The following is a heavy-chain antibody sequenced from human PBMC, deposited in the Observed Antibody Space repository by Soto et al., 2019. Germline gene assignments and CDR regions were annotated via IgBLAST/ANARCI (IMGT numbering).Heavy chain of an antibody. V-gene: IGHV4-59*01. CDR1: GGSISSYY. CDR3: ARGFFRKANNYYYYMDV. CDR2: IYYSGST. Sequence: SETLSLTCTVSGGSISSYYWSWIRQPPGKGLEWIGYIYYSGSTNYNPSLKSRVTISVDTSKNQFSLKLSTVTAADTAVYYCARGFFRKANNYYYYMDVWGKGTTVTVSS. J-gene: IGHJ6*03. D-gene: IGHD3-3*01.